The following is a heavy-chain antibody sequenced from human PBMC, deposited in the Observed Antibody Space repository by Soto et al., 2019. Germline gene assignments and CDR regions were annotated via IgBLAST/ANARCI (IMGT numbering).Heavy chain of an antibody. V-gene: IGHV4-30-2*01. CDR1: GGSLSGATYS. CDR2: IFPSGTT. Sequence: SEILSLTCGVSGGSLSGATYSWNWIRQPPGKGLEWIGYIFPSGTTYYNPSLKSRVTISIDVSKNQFSLSLRSLTAADTAVYYCARSREFDYWSQGTLVTVSS. J-gene: IGHJ4*02. CDR3: ARSREFDY.